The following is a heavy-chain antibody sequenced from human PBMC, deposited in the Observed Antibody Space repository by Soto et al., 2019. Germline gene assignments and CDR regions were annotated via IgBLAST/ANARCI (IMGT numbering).Heavy chain of an antibody. V-gene: IGHV3-43D*04. CDR3: AKDLGVGPTTGIDY. D-gene: IGHD1-26*01. J-gene: IGHJ4*02. CDR2: ISWDGGTT. CDR1: GFTFDDFA. Sequence: EVQLVESGGVVVQPGGSLRLSCAASGFTFDDFAMHWVRQAPGKGLEWVSLISWDGGTTYYPESVKGRFTISRDNSKNSLYLKMNSLRAEDTALYYCAKDLGVGPTTGIDYWGQGTLFTVSS.